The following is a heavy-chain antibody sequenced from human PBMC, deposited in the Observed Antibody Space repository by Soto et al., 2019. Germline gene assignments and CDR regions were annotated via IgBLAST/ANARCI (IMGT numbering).Heavy chain of an antibody. Sequence: PSETLSLTCTVSDGSISSGDYYWSWIRQPPGKGLEWIGYIYYSGSTYYNPSLKSRVTISVDTSKNQFSLKLSSVTAADTAVYYCARASPDIAVAGYGMDVWGQGTTVTVSS. CDR2: IYYSGST. D-gene: IGHD2-2*01. V-gene: IGHV4-30-4*01. CDR3: ARASPDIAVAGYGMDV. CDR1: DGSISSGDYY. J-gene: IGHJ6*02.